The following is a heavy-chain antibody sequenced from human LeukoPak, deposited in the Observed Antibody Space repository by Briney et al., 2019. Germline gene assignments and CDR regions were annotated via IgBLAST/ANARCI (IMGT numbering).Heavy chain of an antibody. CDR1: GGSISSYY. J-gene: IGHJ5*02. CDR2: IYTSGST. V-gene: IGHV4-4*07. Sequence: PSETLSLTCTVSGGSISSYYWSWIRQPAGKGLEWIGRIYTSGSTNYNPSLKSRVTMSVDTSKNQFSLKLSSVTAADTAVYYCAREDCSGGSCYWGNWFDPWGQGTLVTVSS. CDR3: AREDCSGGSCYWGNWFDP. D-gene: IGHD2-15*01.